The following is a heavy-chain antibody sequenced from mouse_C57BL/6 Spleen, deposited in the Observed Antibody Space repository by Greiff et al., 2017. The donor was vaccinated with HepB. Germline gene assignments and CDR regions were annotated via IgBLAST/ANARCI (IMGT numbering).Heavy chain of an antibody. Sequence: VQLQQSGAELVRPGASVKLSCTASGFNIKDYYMHWVKQRPEQGLEWIGRIDPEDGDTEYAPKFQGKATMTADTSSNTAYLQLSSLTSEDTSVYYCTNPYGDPWFAYWGQGTLVTVSA. CDR3: TNPYGDPWFAY. CDR2: IDPEDGDT. J-gene: IGHJ3*01. CDR1: GFNIKDYY. V-gene: IGHV14-1*01. D-gene: IGHD2-13*01.